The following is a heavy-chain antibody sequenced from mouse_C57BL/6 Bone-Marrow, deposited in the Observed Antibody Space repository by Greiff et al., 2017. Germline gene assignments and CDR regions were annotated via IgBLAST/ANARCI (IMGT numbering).Heavy chain of an antibody. CDR1: GYTFTDYE. CDR3: TPYDYGSSGGFAY. Sequence: VQLQQSGAELVRPGASVTLSCKASGYTFTDYEMHWVKQTPVHGLEWIGTIDPETGGTAYNQKFKGKAILTADKSSSTAYMELRSLTSEDSAVYYCTPYDYGSSGGFAYWGQGTLVTVSA. J-gene: IGHJ3*01. V-gene: IGHV1-15*01. D-gene: IGHD1-1*01. CDR2: IDPETGGT.